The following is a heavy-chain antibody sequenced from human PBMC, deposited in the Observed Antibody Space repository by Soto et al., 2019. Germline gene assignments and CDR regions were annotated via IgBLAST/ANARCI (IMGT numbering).Heavy chain of an antibody. J-gene: IGHJ4*02. CDR3: ARAVSSSWGFDY. D-gene: IGHD6-13*01. Sequence: QEQLVESGGGVVQPGRSLRLSCVASGFTFSSYAMHWVRQAPGKGLEWVAAISYDGTNKDYADSVKGRFTISRDNSKNTLYLQMNSLRTEDTSVYYCARAVSSSWGFDYWGQGTLVTVSS. V-gene: IGHV3-30-3*01. CDR1: GFTFSSYA. CDR2: ISYDGTNK.